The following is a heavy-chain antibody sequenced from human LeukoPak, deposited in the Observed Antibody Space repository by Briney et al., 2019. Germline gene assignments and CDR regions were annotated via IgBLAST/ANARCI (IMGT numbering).Heavy chain of an antibody. CDR3: ASGLGYLFDY. D-gene: IGHD5-18*01. Sequence: SVKVSCKASGGTFSSYAISWVRQAPGQGLEWMGRIIPILGIANYAQKFQGRVTITADKSTSTAYMELSSLRSDDTAVYYCASGLGYLFDYWGQGTLVTVSS. CDR1: GGTFSSYA. J-gene: IGHJ4*02. V-gene: IGHV1-69*04. CDR2: IIPILGIA.